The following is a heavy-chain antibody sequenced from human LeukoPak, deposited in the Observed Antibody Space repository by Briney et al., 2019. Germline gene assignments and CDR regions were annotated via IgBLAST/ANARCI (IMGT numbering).Heavy chain of an antibody. V-gene: IGHV4-30-2*01. D-gene: IGHD3-3*01. CDR1: GGSISSGGYY. Sequence: PSQTLSLTCTVSGGSISSGGYYWSWIRQPPGKGLEWIGYIYHSGSTYYNPSLKSRVTISVDGSKNQFSLKLSSVTAADTAVYYCARQPSGYEFDYWGQGTLVTVSS. CDR2: IYHSGST. CDR3: ARQPSGYEFDY. J-gene: IGHJ4*02.